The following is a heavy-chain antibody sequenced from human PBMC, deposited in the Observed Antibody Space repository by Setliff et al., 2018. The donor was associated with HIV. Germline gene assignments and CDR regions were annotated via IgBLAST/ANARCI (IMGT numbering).Heavy chain of an antibody. CDR1: GDSITRGSYY. Sequence: PSETLSLTCTVSGDSITRGSYYWSWIRQPAGKGLEWIGHIYTSGKTHYNPSLKSRVTISADTSENPFSLKLRSVTAADTAVYYCALGMVRGARYYYYYYMDVWGKGTTVTVSS. D-gene: IGHD3-10*01. CDR2: IYTSGKT. V-gene: IGHV4-61*09. J-gene: IGHJ6*03. CDR3: ALGMVRGARYYYYYYMDV.